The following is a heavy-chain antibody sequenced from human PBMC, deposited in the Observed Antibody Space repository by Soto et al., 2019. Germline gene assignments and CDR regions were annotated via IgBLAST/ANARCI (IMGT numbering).Heavy chain of an antibody. CDR1: GYTFTSYG. CDR2: ISAYNGNT. J-gene: IGHJ6*02. CDR3: AREVLRFLEWLNYGMDV. V-gene: IGHV1-18*01. D-gene: IGHD3-3*01. Sequence: ASVKVSCKASGYTFTSYGISWVRQAPGQGLEWMGWISAYNGNTNYAQKLQGRVTMTTDTSTSTAYMELRSLRSDDTAVYYCAREVLRFLEWLNYGMDVWGQGPTVTVSS.